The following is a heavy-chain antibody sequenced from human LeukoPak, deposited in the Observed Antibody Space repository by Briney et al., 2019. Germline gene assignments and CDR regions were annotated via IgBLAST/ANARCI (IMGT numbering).Heavy chain of an antibody. Sequence: PGRSLRLSCAASGFTFSSYAMHWVRQAPGKGLEWVAVISYDGSNKYYADSVKGRFTISRDNAKNSLYLQMDSLRAEDTAVYYCARDSQNFGNQLYERMFDYWGQGTLVTVSS. CDR2: ISYDGSNK. D-gene: IGHD1-1*01. CDR3: ARDSQNFGNQLYERMFDY. J-gene: IGHJ4*02. CDR1: GFTFSSYA. V-gene: IGHV3-30-3*01.